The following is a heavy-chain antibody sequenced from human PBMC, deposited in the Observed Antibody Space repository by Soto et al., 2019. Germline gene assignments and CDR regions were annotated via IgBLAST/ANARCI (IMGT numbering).Heavy chain of an antibody. D-gene: IGHD3-9*01. CDR3: ARERQNRRYFDWLLAP. J-gene: IGHJ3*01. CDR2: INHSGST. Sequence: QVQLQQWGAGLLKPSETLSLTCAVYGGSFSLYYWSWIRQPPGKGLEWIGEINHSGSTTYNPSLKSPLTIAVDTSKNQFSLKLRSGTAADTAVYYRARERQNRRYFDWLLAPWGQGTMVTVSS. V-gene: IGHV4-34*01. CDR1: GGSFSLYY.